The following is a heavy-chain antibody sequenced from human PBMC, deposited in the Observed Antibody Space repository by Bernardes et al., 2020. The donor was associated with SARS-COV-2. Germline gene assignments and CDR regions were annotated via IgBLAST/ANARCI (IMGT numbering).Heavy chain of an antibody. V-gene: IGHV4-30-4*01. CDR3: ARVMGYYDYSGLDY. J-gene: IGHJ4*02. D-gene: IGHD3-22*01. Sequence: SKTLSRTCTVSGGSISSGDYYWSWIRQPPGKGLEWIGNIYYSGSTYYNPSLKSRVTISIDTSKNQFSLKLSSVTAADTAIYYCARVMGYYDYSGLDYWGQGTLVAVSS. CDR1: GGSISSGDYY. CDR2: IYYSGST.